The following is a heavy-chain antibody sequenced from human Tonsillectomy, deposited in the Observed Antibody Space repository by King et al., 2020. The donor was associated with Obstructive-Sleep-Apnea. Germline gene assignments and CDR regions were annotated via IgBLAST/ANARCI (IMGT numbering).Heavy chain of an antibody. CDR1: GFTFDDHA. CDR2: IRWDGGST. Sequence: DVQLVESGGVVEQPGGSLRLSCAASGFTFDDHAMHGVRQAPGKGLEWVSFIRWDGGSTYFADSVKGRFTISRDNSNNSLYLQMNSLRAEDTALYYCAKGASSDYYYYGMDVWGQGTTVTVSS. J-gene: IGHJ6*02. CDR3: AKGASSDYYYYGMDV. V-gene: IGHV3-43D*03. D-gene: IGHD6-6*01.